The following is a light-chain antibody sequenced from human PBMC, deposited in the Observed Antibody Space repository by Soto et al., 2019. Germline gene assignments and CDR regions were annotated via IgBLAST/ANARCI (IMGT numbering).Light chain of an antibody. V-gene: IGKV1-5*03. Sequence: DIQMTQSPSTLSASVGDRVTITCRASQSISSWLAWYQQKPGKAPKLLIYKASSLESGVPSRFSGSGSGTEFTLTISSLQPDDFATYYCQQYNSYSLTFGHGIKVEIK. CDR2: KAS. CDR3: QQYNSYSLT. CDR1: QSISSW. J-gene: IGKJ1*01.